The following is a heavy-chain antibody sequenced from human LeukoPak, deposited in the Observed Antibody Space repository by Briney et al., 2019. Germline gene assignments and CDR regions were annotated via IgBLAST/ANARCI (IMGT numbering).Heavy chain of an antibody. Sequence: SVKVSCKASGGTFSSYAISWVRQAPGQGLEWMGGIIPIFGTANYAQKFQGRVTITADESTSTAYMELSSLRSGDTAVYYCARMGCSSTSCYYAFDIWGQGTMVTVPS. J-gene: IGHJ3*02. CDR1: GGTFSSYA. CDR2: IIPIFGTA. D-gene: IGHD2-2*01. CDR3: ARMGCSSTSCYYAFDI. V-gene: IGHV1-69*13.